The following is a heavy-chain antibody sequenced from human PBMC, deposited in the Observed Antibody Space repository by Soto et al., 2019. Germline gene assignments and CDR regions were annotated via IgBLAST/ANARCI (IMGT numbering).Heavy chain of an antibody. D-gene: IGHD3-3*01. CDR1: GCTISGYY. Sequence: PSETLSLICSVSGCTISGYYWTWIRQPAGKGLEWIGRIYSSGNTKYNPSLQSRVTMSLDTSNNQFSLRLTSVTAADTAVHYCARGQRFSDWFDPWGQGTLVTVSS. J-gene: IGHJ5*02. CDR3: ARGQRFSDWFDP. V-gene: IGHV4-4*07. CDR2: IYSSGNT.